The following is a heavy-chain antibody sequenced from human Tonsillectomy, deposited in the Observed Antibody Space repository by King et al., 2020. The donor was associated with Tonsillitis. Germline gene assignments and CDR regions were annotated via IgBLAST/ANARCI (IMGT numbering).Heavy chain of an antibody. J-gene: IGHJ4*02. V-gene: IGHV3-23*04. CDR1: GFTFSSYA. CDR2: ISGSGGST. CDR3: AKDRYDFWSGYYEYYFDY. Sequence: VQLVESGGGLVQPGGSLRLSCTASGFTFSSYAMSWVRQAPGKVLEWVSAISGSGGSTYYADSVKGRFTISRDNSKSTLYLQMNSLRAEDTAVYYCAKDRYDFWSGYYEYYFDYWGQGTLVTVSS. D-gene: IGHD3-3*01.